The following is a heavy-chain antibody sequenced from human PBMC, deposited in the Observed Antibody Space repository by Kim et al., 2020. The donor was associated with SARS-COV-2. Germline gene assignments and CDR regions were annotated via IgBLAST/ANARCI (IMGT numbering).Heavy chain of an antibody. V-gene: IGHV4-61*08. CDR3: ARSVVALGYAMDV. D-gene: IGHD2-15*01. CDR2: INYSGTT. J-gene: IGHJ6*02. CDR1: AFSVSSGGYY. Sequence: SETLSLTCTVAAFSVSSGGYYWSWIRQSPGKGLEWIGYINYSGTTNYNPSVKSRFTISVDTSRNQFSLQLSSVSAADTGVYYCARSVVALGYAMDVWG.